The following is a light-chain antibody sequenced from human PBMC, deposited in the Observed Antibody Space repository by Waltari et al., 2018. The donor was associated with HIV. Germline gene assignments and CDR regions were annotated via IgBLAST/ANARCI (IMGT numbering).Light chain of an antibody. V-gene: IGLV4-69*01. J-gene: IGLJ3*02. CDR1: SGHSSYA. Sequence: QLVLTQSPSASASLGASVQLTCTLISGHSSYAIAWHQQQPEKGPRYLMKLNSDGSHSKGDGIPDRFSGSSSGAERYLTISSLQSEDEADYYCQTWGTGIRVFGGGTKLTVL. CDR3: QTWGTGIRV. CDR2: LNSDGSH.